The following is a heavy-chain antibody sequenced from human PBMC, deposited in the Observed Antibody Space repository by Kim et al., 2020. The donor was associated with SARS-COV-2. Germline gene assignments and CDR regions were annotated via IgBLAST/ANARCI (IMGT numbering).Heavy chain of an antibody. CDR1: GLIFSDYY. CDR3: ARGHTILNY. Sequence: GGSLRLSCAASGLIFSDYYMSWIRQAPGKGLEWVSYISSSSSSTNYAESVKGRFTISRDNAKNSLYLQMNSLRAEDTAVYYCARGHTILNYWGQGALVTVSS. D-gene: IGHD3-3*01. CDR2: ISSSSSST. V-gene: IGHV3-11*03. J-gene: IGHJ4*02.